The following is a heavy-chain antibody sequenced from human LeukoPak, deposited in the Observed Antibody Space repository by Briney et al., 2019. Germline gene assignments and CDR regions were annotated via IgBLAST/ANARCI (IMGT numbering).Heavy chain of an antibody. CDR1: GGSFSGYY. CDR2: INHSGST. D-gene: IGHD3-22*01. V-gene: IGHV4-34*01. Sequence: SETLSLTCAVYGGSFSGYYWSWIRQPPGKGLEWIGEINHSGSTNYNPSLKSRVTISVDTSKNQFSLKLSSVTAADTAVYYCARGRRYYYDSSRNPYWFDPWGQGTLVTVSS. CDR3: ARGRRYYYDSSRNPYWFDP. J-gene: IGHJ5*02.